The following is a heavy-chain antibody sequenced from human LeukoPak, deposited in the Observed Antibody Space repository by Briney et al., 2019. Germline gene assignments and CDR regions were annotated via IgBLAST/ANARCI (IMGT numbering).Heavy chain of an antibody. Sequence: PGGSLRLSCAASGFTFSSYWMSWVRQAPGKGLEWVANIKQGGSEKYYVDSVKGRFTISRDNAKNSLYLQMNSLRAEDTAVYYCARVDYSDAFDIWGQGTMVTVSS. CDR1: GFTFSSYW. CDR3: ARVDYSDAFDI. CDR2: IKQGGSEK. V-gene: IGHV3-7*01. D-gene: IGHD3-10*01. J-gene: IGHJ3*02.